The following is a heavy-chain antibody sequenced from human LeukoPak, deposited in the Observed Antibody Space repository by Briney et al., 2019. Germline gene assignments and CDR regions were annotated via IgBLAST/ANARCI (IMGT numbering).Heavy chain of an antibody. CDR2: IWYDGSKK. CDR1: GFSFSSYG. J-gene: IGHJ4*02. Sequence: PGRSLRLSCAASGFSFSSYGMHWVRQAPGKGLEWVAVIWYDGSKKYYADSVKGRFIISRDNSKNTLYLQMNSLRAKDTAVYYCASKVGATFFDYWGQGTLVTVSS. D-gene: IGHD1-26*01. V-gene: IGHV3-33*01. CDR3: ASKVGATFFDY.